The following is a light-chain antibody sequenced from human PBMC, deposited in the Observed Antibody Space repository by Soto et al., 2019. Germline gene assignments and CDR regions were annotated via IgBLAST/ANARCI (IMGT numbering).Light chain of an antibody. CDR3: SSYISSSTFVV. CDR2: EVS. V-gene: IGLV2-14*01. Sequence: QSALTQPASVSGSPGQSIPISCTGTSRDVGGYNYVSWHQQHPGKAPKVIITEVSNRPSGVSNRFSGSKSGNTASLTISGLQAEDEADYYCSSYISSSTFVVFGGGTKLTVL. J-gene: IGLJ2*01. CDR1: SRDVGGYNY.